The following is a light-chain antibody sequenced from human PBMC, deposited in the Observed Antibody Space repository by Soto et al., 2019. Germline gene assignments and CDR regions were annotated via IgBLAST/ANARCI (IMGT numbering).Light chain of an antibody. Sequence: QSVLTQPASVSGSPGQSITISCTGTSSDVGGYNYVSWYQHHPDKAPKLVIYDVTNRPSGVSDRFSGSKSGTSASLAICGLQSEDEADYYCAAWDDSLDGYVFGAGTKVTVL. CDR1: SSDVGGYNY. CDR2: DVT. J-gene: IGLJ1*01. CDR3: AAWDDSLDGYV. V-gene: IGLV2-14*03.